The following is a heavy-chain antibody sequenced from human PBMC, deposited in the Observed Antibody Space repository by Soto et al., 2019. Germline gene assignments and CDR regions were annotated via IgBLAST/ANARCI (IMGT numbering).Heavy chain of an antibody. CDR2: ISGSGGST. Sequence: QPGGSLRLSCAASGFTFTIFAMSWVRQSPGKGLEWVSTISGSGGSTYYADAVKGRFTISRDNSMGTLYLQMKGLRVEDTAIYYCAKEVSLGSTVDLGYWGQGTLVTAPQ. J-gene: IGHJ4*02. CDR1: GFTFTIFA. CDR3: AKEVSLGSTVDLGY. V-gene: IGHV3-23*01. D-gene: IGHD7-27*01.